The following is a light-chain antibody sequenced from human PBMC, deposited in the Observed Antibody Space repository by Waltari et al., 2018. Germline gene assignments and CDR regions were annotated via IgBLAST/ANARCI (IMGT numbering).Light chain of an antibody. CDR1: QSLLNIDGKTY. CDR2: EVS. V-gene: IGKV2D-29*01. J-gene: IGKJ1*01. CDR3: MQSTQLPLA. Sequence: EIVMTQTQLSLSVTTGQPASISCRSSQSLLNIDGKTYLYWYVQKPGQPPQLLIHEVSNRFSGVPDRLSGSGSGTDFTLKISRVEAEDVGVYYCMQSTQLPLAFGQGTKVEIK.